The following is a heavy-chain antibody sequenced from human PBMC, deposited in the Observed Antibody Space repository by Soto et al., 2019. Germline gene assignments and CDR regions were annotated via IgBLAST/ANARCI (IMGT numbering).Heavy chain of an antibody. V-gene: IGHV4-59*01. CDR3: ARAKGIAARPQDY. D-gene: IGHD6-6*01. CDR2: IYYSGST. J-gene: IGHJ4*02. Sequence: SETLSLTCTVSGGSISSYYWSWIRQPPGKGLEWIGYIYYSGSTNYNPSLKSRVTISVDTSKNQFSLKLSSVTAADTAVYYCARAKGIAARPQDYWGQGTLVTVS. CDR1: GGSISSYY.